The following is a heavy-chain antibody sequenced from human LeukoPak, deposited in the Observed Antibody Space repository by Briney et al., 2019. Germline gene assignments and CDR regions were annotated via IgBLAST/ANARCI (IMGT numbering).Heavy chain of an antibody. V-gene: IGHV3-30*03. CDR2: ISHDGSNK. CDR3: ARKEAGDNWFDP. Sequence: PGGSLRLSCAATGFTFSSYGMHWVRQAPGKGLEWVAVISHDGSNKYYADSVKGRFTISRDNSKNTLYLQMNSLRAEDTAVYYCARKEAGDNWFDPWGQGTLVTVSS. CDR1: GFTFSSYG. D-gene: IGHD6-13*01. J-gene: IGHJ5*02.